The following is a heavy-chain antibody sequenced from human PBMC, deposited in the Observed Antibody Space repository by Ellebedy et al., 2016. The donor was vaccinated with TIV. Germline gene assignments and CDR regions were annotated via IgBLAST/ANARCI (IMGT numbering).Heavy chain of an antibody. D-gene: IGHD5-18*01. CDR3: ARALMPGYSYGKIYY. Sequence: SVKGRFTISRDNSKNTLYLQMNSLRADDTAVYYCARALMPGYSYGKIYYWGQGAQVTVSS. J-gene: IGHJ4*02. V-gene: IGHV3-23*01.